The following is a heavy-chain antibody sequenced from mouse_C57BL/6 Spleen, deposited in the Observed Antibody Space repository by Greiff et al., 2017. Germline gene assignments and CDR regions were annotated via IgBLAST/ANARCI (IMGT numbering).Heavy chain of an antibody. CDR3: ARKASMVTTGAMDY. Sequence: EVKLQESGPELVKPGASVKIPCKASGYTFTDYNMDWVKQSHGKSLEWIGDINPNNGGTIYNQKFKGKATLTVDKSSSTAYMELRSLTSEDTAVYYCARKASMVTTGAMDYWGQGTSVTVSS. CDR1: GYTFTDYN. J-gene: IGHJ4*01. CDR2: INPNNGGT. V-gene: IGHV1-18*01. D-gene: IGHD2-2*01.